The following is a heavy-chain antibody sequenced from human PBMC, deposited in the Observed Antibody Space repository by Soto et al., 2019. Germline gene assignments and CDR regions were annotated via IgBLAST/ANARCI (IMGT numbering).Heavy chain of an antibody. CDR1: GDSISTDY. J-gene: IGHJ4*02. Sequence: SETLALTCTVSGDSISTDYWSWIRQSPGKGLEWIGFIYYGGSTNYNPSLKSRVTISVDTPKNQFSLKLSSVTAADTAVYYCAKNWNWGSLVHWGQGTLVTVSS. CDR2: IYYGGST. CDR3: AKNWNWGSLVH. D-gene: IGHD7-27*01. V-gene: IGHV4-59*08.